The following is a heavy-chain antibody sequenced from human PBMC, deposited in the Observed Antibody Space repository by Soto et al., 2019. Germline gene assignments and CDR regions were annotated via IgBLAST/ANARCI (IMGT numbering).Heavy chain of an antibody. D-gene: IGHD1-26*01. CDR2: ITGYKGNT. V-gene: IGHV1-18*01. Sequence: QVQLVQSGAEVKKPGASVKVSCKASGYTFTSYGISWLRQAPGQGFEGRGWITGYKGNTKYAQKLKGKVTMTTDTSTSTAYMELRSLRSDDTAVYYCARDLGGQIVDYWGQGTLVTVSS. J-gene: IGHJ4*02. CDR1: GYTFTSYG. CDR3: ARDLGGQIVDY.